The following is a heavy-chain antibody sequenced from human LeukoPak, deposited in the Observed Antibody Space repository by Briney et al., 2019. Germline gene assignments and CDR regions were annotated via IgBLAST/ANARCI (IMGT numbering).Heavy chain of an antibody. D-gene: IGHD3-10*01. Sequence: SQTLSLTCTVSGGSISSGSYYWSWIRQPAGKGLEWIGRIYTSGSTSYNPSLKSRVTISVDTSKNQFSLKLSSVTAADTAVYYCARGGLLLWFGELLSHAFDIWGQGTMVTVSS. CDR1: GGSISSGSYY. J-gene: IGHJ3*02. CDR2: IYTSGST. CDR3: ARGGLLLWFGELLSHAFDI. V-gene: IGHV4-61*02.